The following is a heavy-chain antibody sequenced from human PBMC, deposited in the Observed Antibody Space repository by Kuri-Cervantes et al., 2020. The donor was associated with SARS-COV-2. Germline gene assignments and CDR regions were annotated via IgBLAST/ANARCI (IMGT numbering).Heavy chain of an antibody. Sequence: SETLSLTCTVSGGSISSFYWSWIRQPPGKGLEWIGYFYHSGITNYDPSLKSRVTISGDTSKNQLSLELTSVTAADTAVYYCARDNVLYSGSGFDLWGQGTLVTVSS. CDR1: GGSISSFY. CDR3: ARDNVLYSGSGFDL. J-gene: IGHJ4*02. V-gene: IGHV4-59*01. D-gene: IGHD1-26*01. CDR2: FYHSGIT.